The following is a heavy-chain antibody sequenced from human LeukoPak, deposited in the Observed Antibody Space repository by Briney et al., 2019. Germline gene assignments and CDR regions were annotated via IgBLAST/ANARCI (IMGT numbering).Heavy chain of an antibody. Sequence: ASVKVSCKASGYTFTGCYMHWVRQAPGQGLEWTGWINPNSGGTNYAQKFQGRVTMTRDTSISTAYMELSRLRSDDTAVYYCARESIAAAPEDWGQGTLVTVSS. V-gene: IGHV1-2*02. CDR2: INPNSGGT. CDR1: GYTFTGCY. J-gene: IGHJ4*02. CDR3: ARESIAAAPED. D-gene: IGHD6-13*01.